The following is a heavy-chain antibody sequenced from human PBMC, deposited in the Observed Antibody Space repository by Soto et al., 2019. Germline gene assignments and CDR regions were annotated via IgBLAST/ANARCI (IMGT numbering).Heavy chain of an antibody. CDR1: GFTFSSYS. CDR2: ISSSSSTI. V-gene: IGHV3-48*01. J-gene: IGHJ4*02. Sequence: GGSLRLSCAASGFTFSSYSMNWVRQAPGKGLEWVSYISSSSSTIYYADSVKGRFTISRDNAKNSLYLQMNSLRAEDTAVYYCASSAAGSIGDYWGQGTLVTVSS. CDR3: ASSAAGSIGDY. D-gene: IGHD2-15*01.